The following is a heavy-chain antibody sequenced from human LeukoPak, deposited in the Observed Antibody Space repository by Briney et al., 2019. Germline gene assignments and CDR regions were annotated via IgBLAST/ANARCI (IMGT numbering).Heavy chain of an antibody. J-gene: IGHJ6*02. CDR1: GYIFSNFFSSYG. D-gene: IGHD3-9*01. CDR2: ISPYNGKT. CDR3: ARDGLYYDILTGYPPPPRPYYYYGMDV. Sequence: GASVKVSCKASGYIFSNFFSSYGITWVRQAPGQGLEWMGWISPYNGKTKFAQKFQGIVTMTTETSTSTAYMELRRLRSDDTAVYYCARDGLYYDILTGYPPPPRPYYYYGMDVWGQGTTVTVSS. V-gene: IGHV1-18*01.